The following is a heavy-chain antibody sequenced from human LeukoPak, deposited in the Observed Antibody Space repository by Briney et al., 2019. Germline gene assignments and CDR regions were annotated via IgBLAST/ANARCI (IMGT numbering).Heavy chain of an antibody. Sequence: SETLSLTCTVSGGSISSGGYYWSWIRQHPGQGLEWIGYIYYSGSTYYNPSLKSRVTISVDTSKNQFSLKLSSVTAADTAVYYCARSSPEYFDYWGQGTLVTVSS. CDR2: IYYSGST. J-gene: IGHJ4*02. V-gene: IGHV4-31*03. CDR3: ARSSPEYFDY. CDR1: GGSISSGGYY. D-gene: IGHD1-14*01.